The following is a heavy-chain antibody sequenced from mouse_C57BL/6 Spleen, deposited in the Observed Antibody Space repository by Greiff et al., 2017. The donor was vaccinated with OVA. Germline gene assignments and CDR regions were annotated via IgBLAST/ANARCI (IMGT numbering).Heavy chain of an antibody. V-gene: IGHV3-8*01. CDR1: GYSITSDY. J-gene: IGHJ2*01. CDR2: ISYSGST. CDR3: ARYYSNSYFDY. Sequence: EVKLVESGPGLAKPSPTLSLSCSATGYSITSDYWNWIRKLPGHKLEYMGYISYSGSTYYNPSLKSTISITQDTSKNQYYLQLNSVTTEDTATYYGARYYSNSYFDYWGQGTTLTVSS. D-gene: IGHD2-5*01.